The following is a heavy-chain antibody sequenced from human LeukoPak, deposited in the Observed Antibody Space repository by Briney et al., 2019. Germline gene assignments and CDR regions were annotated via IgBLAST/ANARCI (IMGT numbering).Heavy chain of an antibody. CDR1: GGSISSYY. CDR3: ARDLRLCSGGSRYENYFDY. Sequence: PSETLSLTCTVSGGSISSYYWSWIRQPPGKGLEWIGYIYYSGSTNYNPSLKSRVTISVDTSKNQFSLKLSSVTAADTAVYYCARDLRLCSGGSRYENYFDYWGQGTLVTVSS. D-gene: IGHD2-15*01. J-gene: IGHJ4*02. V-gene: IGHV4-59*01. CDR2: IYYSGST.